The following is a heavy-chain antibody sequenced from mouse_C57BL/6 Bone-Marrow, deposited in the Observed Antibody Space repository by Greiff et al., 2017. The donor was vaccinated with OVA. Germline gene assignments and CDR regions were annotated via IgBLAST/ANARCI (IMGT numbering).Heavy chain of an antibody. Sequence: EVQGVESGGGLVKPGGSLKLSCAASGFTFSSYAMSWVRQTPEKRLEWVATISDGGSYTYYPDNVKGRFTISRDNAKNNLYLQMGHLESEDTAMYDCARDRGLRPVDYWGRGTAPTVSS. CDR1: GFTFSSYA. CDR3: ARDRGLRPVDY. J-gene: IGHJ2*01. CDR2: ISDGGSYT. D-gene: IGHD3-3*01. V-gene: IGHV5-4*01.